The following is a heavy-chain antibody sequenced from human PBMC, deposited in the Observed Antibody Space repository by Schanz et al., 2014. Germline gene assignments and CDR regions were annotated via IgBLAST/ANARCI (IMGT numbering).Heavy chain of an antibody. CDR1: GFSFSDHA. V-gene: IGHV3-11*06. CDR3: VRDSFFAFDY. CDR2: INTGSNYI. Sequence: VELVESGGGLVQPGGSLRLSCAASGFSFSDHAMDWVRQAAGKGLEWISFINTGSNYINYADSVKGRFTISRDNTKNSLFLQLNSLRADDTAVYYCVRDSFFAFDYWGQGTLVTVSS. D-gene: IGHD3-3*01. J-gene: IGHJ4*02.